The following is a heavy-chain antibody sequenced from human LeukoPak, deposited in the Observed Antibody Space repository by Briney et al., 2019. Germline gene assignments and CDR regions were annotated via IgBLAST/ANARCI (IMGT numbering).Heavy chain of an antibody. CDR3: ARAAHYYYYLDV. CDR2: INPNSGGT. CDR1: GYTFIGNY. V-gene: IGHV1-2*02. Sequence: ASVKVSCKASGYTFIGNYMHWVRQAPGQGLEWMGWINPNSGGTNYAQKFQGRVTMTRDTSISTAYMELSRLKSDDTAVSYCARAAHYYYYLDVWGKGTTVTVS. J-gene: IGHJ6*03.